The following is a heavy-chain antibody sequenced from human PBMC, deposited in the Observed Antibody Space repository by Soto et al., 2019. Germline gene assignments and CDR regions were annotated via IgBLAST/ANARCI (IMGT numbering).Heavy chain of an antibody. CDR2: ISSSGMTI. CDR1: GVSLCTSG. Sequence: PGASLRLSYAASGVSLCTSGLTSDRQAPGKGLEWVAYISSSGMTIYYADSVKGRFTSSRDNAENSLYLQMHSLRDEDTAIYFCARMDQLPNKDYYYFYLDVWGKGTTVTVSS. J-gene: IGHJ6*03. D-gene: IGHD2-2*01. V-gene: IGHV3-48*02. CDR3: ARMDQLPNKDYYYFYLDV.